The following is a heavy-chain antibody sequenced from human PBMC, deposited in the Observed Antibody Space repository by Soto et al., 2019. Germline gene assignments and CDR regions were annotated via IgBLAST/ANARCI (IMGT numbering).Heavy chain of an antibody. CDR1: GGSVSSGSYY. CDR3: ARGELGDWYFDL. Sequence: QVQLQESGPGLVKPSETLSLTFTVSGGSVSSGSYYWSWIRQPPGKGLEWIGYIYYSGSTNYNPSLKSRVTISVATSKNQFSLKLSSVTAADTAVYYCARGELGDWYFDLWGRGTLVTFSS. CDR2: IYYSGST. J-gene: IGHJ2*01. D-gene: IGHD7-27*01. V-gene: IGHV4-61*01.